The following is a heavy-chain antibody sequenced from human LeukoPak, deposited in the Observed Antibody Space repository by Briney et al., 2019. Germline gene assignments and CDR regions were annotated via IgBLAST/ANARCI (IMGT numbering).Heavy chain of an antibody. Sequence: SETLSLTCTVSGGSISSYYWSWIRQPPGRGQEWIGYIYYSGSTNYNPSLKSRATISVDTSKNQFSLKLSSVTAADTAVYYCARDRDYYDSSGPLDAFDVWGQGTMVTVSS. CDR3: ARDRDYYDSSGPLDAFDV. CDR2: IYYSGST. CDR1: GGSISSYY. V-gene: IGHV4-59*01. D-gene: IGHD3-22*01. J-gene: IGHJ3*01.